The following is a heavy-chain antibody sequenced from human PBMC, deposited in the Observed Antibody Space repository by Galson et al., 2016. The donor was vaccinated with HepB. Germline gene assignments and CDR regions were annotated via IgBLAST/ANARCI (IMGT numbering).Heavy chain of an antibody. D-gene: IGHD1-7*01. CDR3: AKAPNPGTTLYPLDY. J-gene: IGHJ4*02. Sequence: SLRLSCAASGFTFSSYAMSWVRQAPGKGLEWVSAISGTGGSTYYADSVKGRFTISRDNSKNTLYLQMNSLRVEDTAVYYCAKAPNPGTTLYPLDYWGQGNLVTVSS. CDR2: ISGTGGST. CDR1: GFTFSSYA. V-gene: IGHV3-23*01.